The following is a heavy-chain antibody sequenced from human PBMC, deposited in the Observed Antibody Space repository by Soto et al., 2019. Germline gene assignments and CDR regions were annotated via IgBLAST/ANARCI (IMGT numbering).Heavy chain of an antibody. CDR3: ARDGSPGFLEWLLFESWFDP. CDR2: ISAYNGNT. J-gene: IGHJ5*02. CDR1: GYTFTSYG. Sequence: ASVKVSCKASGYTFTSYGISWVRQAPGQGLEWMGWISAYNGNTNYAQKLQGRVTMTTDTSTSTAYMELRSLRSDDTAVYYCARDGSPGFLEWLLFESWFDPWGQGTLVTVSS. V-gene: IGHV1-18*01. D-gene: IGHD3-3*01.